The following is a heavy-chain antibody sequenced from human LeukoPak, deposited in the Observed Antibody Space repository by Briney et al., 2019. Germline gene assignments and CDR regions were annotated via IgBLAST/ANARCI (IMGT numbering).Heavy chain of an antibody. CDR3: AHIAAETPFDY. CDR1: EFIFRNYW. D-gene: IGHD6-13*01. V-gene: IGHV3-30*03. CDR2: ISYDGSNK. Sequence: GGSLRLSCVGSEFIFRNYWMSWVRQAPGKGLEWVAVISYDGSNKYYADSVKGRFTISRDNSKNTLYLQMNSLRAEDTAVYYCAHIAAETPFDYWGQGTLVTVSS. J-gene: IGHJ4*02.